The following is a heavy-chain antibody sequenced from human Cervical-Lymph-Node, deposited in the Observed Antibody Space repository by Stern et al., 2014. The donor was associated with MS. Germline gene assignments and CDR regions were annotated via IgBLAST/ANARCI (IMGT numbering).Heavy chain of an antibody. CDR3: ASEIYTYYDDQRPPXGFGP. Sequence: QLVESGPEVKKPGTSVKVSCKASGITFRHSAVQWRRQGRGQRLEGGGGGVVLNGDSNCAQSLPERVTITSDMSTSTVYMELRILRSDDTAVYYCASEIYTYYDDQRPPXGFGPWGQGXLVTVSS. D-gene: IGHD3-3*01. J-gene: IGHJ5*02. CDR1: GITFRHSA. CDR2: GVVLNGDS. V-gene: IGHV1-58*01.